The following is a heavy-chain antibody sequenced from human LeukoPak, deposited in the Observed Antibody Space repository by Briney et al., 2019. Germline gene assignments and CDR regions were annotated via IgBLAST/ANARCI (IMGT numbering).Heavy chain of an antibody. D-gene: IGHD2-2*01. J-gene: IGHJ6*03. CDR2: IRSKANSYAT. CDR1: GFTFSGSA. CDR3: TRHQFGCSSTSCYYYMDV. Sequence: GGSLRLSCAASGFTFSGSAMHWVRQASGKGLEWVGRIRSKANSYATAYAASVKGRFTISRDDSKNTAYLQMNSLKTEDTAVYYCTRHQFGCSSTSCYYYMDVWGKGTTVTVSS. V-gene: IGHV3-73*01.